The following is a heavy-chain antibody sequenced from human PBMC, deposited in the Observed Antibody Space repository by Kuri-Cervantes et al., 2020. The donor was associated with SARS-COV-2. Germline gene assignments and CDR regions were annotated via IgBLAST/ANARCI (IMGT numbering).Heavy chain of an antibody. CDR2: IKQDGSEK. J-gene: IGHJ4*02. Sequence: GESLKISCAASGFTFSSYWMSWVRQAPGKGLEWVANIKQDGSEKYYVDSVKGRFTISRDNAKNSLYLQMNSLRTEDIALYYCAKPSRTAMVTGTYYFDYWGQGTLVTVSS. CDR1: GFTFSSYW. CDR3: AKPSRTAMVTGTYYFDY. D-gene: IGHD5-18*01. V-gene: IGHV3-7*03.